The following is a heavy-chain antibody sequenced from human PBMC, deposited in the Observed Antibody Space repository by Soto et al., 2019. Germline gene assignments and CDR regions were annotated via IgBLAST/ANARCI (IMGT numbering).Heavy chain of an antibody. V-gene: IGHV3-30-3*01. CDR1: GFTFSSYA. J-gene: IGHJ1*01. CDR3: ASPLEDYGEEYFQH. Sequence: QVQLVESGGGVVQPGRSLRLSCAASGFTFSSYAMHWVRQAPGKGLEWVAVISYDGSNKYYADSVKGRFTISRDNSKNTLYLKMNSLRAEDTAVYYCASPLEDYGEEYFQHWGQGTLVTVSS. CDR2: ISYDGSNK. D-gene: IGHD4-17*01.